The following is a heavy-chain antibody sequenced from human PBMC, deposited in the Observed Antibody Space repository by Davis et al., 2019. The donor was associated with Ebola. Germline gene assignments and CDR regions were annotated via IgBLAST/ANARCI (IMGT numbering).Heavy chain of an antibody. CDR3: AKDSADY. D-gene: IGHD1-26*01. V-gene: IGHV3-30*18. Sequence: GESLKISCAVSGFTFSSYGMHWVRQAPGKGLEWVAVISYDGSNKYYADSVKGRFTISRDNSKNTLYLQMNSLRAEDTAVYYCAKDSADYWGQGTLVTVSS. CDR2: ISYDGSNK. CDR1: GFTFSSYG. J-gene: IGHJ4*02.